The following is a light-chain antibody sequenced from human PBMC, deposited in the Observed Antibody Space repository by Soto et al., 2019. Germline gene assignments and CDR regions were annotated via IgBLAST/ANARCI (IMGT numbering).Light chain of an antibody. CDR1: MSDVGGYQY. CDR3: CSYAGTYTYV. V-gene: IGLV2-11*01. J-gene: IGLJ1*01. Sequence: LTQPRSVSGSRGRSFHISCTGTMSDVGGYQYVCRYRQHPGKAPKLMIYDVTKRPSGVPDRFSGSKSGNTASLTISGLQADDEADIYCCSYAGTYTYVFGTGTKVTVL. CDR2: DVT.